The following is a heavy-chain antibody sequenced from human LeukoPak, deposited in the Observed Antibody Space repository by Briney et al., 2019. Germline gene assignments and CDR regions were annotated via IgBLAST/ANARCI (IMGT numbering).Heavy chain of an antibody. Sequence: GASVKVSCKASGGTFSSYAISWVRQAPGQGLEWMGGIIPIFGTANYARKFQGRVTITADESTSTAYMELSSLRSEDTAVYYCARDQKDRDAFDIWGQGTMVTVSS. CDR1: GGTFSSYA. V-gene: IGHV1-69*13. CDR2: IIPIFGTA. D-gene: IGHD2-15*01. CDR3: ARDQKDRDAFDI. J-gene: IGHJ3*02.